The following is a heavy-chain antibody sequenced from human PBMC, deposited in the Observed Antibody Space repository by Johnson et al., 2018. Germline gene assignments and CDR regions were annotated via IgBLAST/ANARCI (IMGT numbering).Heavy chain of an antibody. D-gene: IGHD1-26*01. V-gene: IGHV3-48*02. CDR3: ARDGQTREDYYYYYGMDV. J-gene: IGHJ6*02. Sequence: VQLVESGGGLVQPGGSLRLSCAASGFTFSSYSMNWVRQAPGKGLEWVSYISSSSSTIYYADSVKGRFTISRDNAKNSLYLQMNSLRDEDTAVDYCARDGQTREDYYYYYGMDVWGQGTTVTVSS. CDR2: ISSSSSTI. CDR1: GFTFSSYS.